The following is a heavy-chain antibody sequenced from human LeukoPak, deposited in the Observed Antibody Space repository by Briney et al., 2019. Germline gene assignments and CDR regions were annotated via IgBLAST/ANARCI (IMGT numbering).Heavy chain of an antibody. CDR2: INHSGST. CDR3: ARGTRTFDP. J-gene: IGHJ5*02. D-gene: IGHD1-14*01. V-gene: IGHV4-34*01. Sequence: SETLSLTCAVYGGSFSGYYWSWIRQPPGKGLEWIGEINHSGSTNYNPSLKSRVTISVDTSKNQFSLKLSSVTAADTAVYYCARGTRTFDPWGQGTQVTVSS. CDR1: GGSFSGYY.